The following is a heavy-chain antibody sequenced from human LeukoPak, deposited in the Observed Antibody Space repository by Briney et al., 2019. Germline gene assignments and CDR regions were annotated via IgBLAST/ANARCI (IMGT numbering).Heavy chain of an antibody. J-gene: IGHJ4*02. CDR1: GGSISTYY. CDR3: ARVGTGDFDY. D-gene: IGHD1-14*01. CDR2: IYYSGNT. Sequence: SETLSLTCTVSGGSISTYYWSWIRQPPGKGLEWIGYIYYSGNTNYNPSLKSRVTISVDTSKNQFSLKLSSVTAADTAVYYCARVGTGDFDYWGQGCLVSVSS. V-gene: IGHV4-59*01.